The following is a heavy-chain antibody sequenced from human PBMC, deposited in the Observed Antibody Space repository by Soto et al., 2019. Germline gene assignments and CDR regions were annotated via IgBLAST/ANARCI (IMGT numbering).Heavy chain of an antibody. J-gene: IGHJ4*02. Sequence: SCAASGFTVSSNYMTWVRQAPGKGLEWVSVLYSGGSTYYADSVKGRFTISRDNSKNTLYLQMNNLRAEDTALYYCARDSRNRNFFDYWGQGTPVTVSS. V-gene: IGHV3-53*01. D-gene: IGHD2-2*01. CDR1: GFTVSSNY. CDR2: LYSGGST. CDR3: ARDSRNRNFFDY.